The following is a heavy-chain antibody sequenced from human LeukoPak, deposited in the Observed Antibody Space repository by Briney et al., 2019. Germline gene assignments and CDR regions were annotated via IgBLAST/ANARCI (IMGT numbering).Heavy chain of an antibody. V-gene: IGHV4-4*09. D-gene: IGHD1-1*01. CDR1: GVSISRFY. Sequence: SETLSLTCTTSGVSISRFYWSWVRQPPGKGLEWIGNIYSGVPTYFNPSLKSRVIISVDTSKDQFSLNLTSVTAADTAMYYCVQTTGWPGFDYWGQGILVTVSS. J-gene: IGHJ4*02. CDR3: VQTTGWPGFDY. CDR2: IYSGVPT.